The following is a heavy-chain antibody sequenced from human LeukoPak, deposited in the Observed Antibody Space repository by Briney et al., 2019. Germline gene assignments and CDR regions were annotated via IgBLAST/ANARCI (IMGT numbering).Heavy chain of an antibody. CDR1: GFTFSSYA. V-gene: IGHV3-23*01. CDR2: ISGRGGRT. Sequence: PGGSLRLSCAASGFTFSSYAMSWVRQAPGKGLEWVSAISGRGGRTYYADSVKGGFTISRDNSKNTLYLQMNSLRAEDTAVYYCAKGVRGITIFGVVRQYYFDYWGQGTLVTVSS. J-gene: IGHJ4*02. D-gene: IGHD3-3*01. CDR3: AKGVRGITIFGVVRQYYFDY.